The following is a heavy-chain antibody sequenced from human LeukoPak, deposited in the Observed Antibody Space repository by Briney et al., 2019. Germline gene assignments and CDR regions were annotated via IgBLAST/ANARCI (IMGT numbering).Heavy chain of an antibody. CDR1: GDSVSRKNVD. Sequence: SQTLSLTCAISGDSVSRKNVDWDWIRQSPSGGLEWLGRIKYRSKWYNDYAVSLKSRITINPDTSRNQFSLLLNSVSPEDTAVYYCARGSEWAFDIWSQGTTVTVSS. J-gene: IGHJ3*02. D-gene: IGHD2-8*01. V-gene: IGHV6-1*01. CDR2: IKYRSKWYN. CDR3: ARGSEWAFDI.